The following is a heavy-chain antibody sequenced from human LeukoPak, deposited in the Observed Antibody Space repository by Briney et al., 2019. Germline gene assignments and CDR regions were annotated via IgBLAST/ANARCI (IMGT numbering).Heavy chain of an antibody. Sequence: GGSLRLSCAASGFTFKKYVMHWVRQAPGKGLEWLAFIRSDGSDTYNADSVKGRFTISRDNSQNTLFLEMNSLRSEDTAVYYCAKDPELGLWGQGTLVSVSS. D-gene: IGHD7-27*01. V-gene: IGHV3-30*02. CDR2: IRSDGSDT. CDR1: GFTFKKYV. CDR3: AKDPELGL. J-gene: IGHJ4*02.